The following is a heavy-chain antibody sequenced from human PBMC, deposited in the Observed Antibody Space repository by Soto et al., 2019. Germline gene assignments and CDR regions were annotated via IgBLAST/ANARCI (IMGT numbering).Heavy chain of an antibody. Sequence: GASVKVSCKASGYTFTSCGISWVRQAPGQGLEWMGWISAYNGNTNYAQKLQGRVTMTTDTSTSTAYMELRSLRSDDTAVYYCAREEGERIPYSSSSDYWGQGTLVTVSS. CDR1: GYTFTSCG. CDR2: ISAYNGNT. CDR3: AREEGERIPYSSSSDY. J-gene: IGHJ4*02. V-gene: IGHV1-18*01. D-gene: IGHD6-6*01.